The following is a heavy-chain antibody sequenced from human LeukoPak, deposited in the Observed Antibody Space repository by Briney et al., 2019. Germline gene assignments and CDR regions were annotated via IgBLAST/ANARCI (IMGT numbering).Heavy chain of an antibody. D-gene: IGHD2-21*01. J-gene: IGHJ3*02. V-gene: IGHV1-2*02. CDR3: ARGSDGTYLDLVFDT. CDR1: GYTFTTNY. Sequence: ASVKVSCKTSGYTFTTNYIHWVRQTPGQGFEWMGWINTKSGAPRYAQIFQGRVTMTRDTSFSTAYMDLSSLTSDDTAVYYCARGSDGTYLDLVFDTWGQGTAVTVSS. CDR2: INTKSGAP.